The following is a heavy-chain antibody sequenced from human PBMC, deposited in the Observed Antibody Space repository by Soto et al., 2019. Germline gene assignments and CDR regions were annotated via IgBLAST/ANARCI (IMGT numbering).Heavy chain of an antibody. CDR3: ARHAGRRAADV. CDR1: GGSISSYY. Sequence: SETLSLTCTVSGGSISSYYWSWIRQPPGKGLEWIGYIYYSGSTNYNPSLKSRVTISVDTSKNQFSLKLSSVTAADTAVYYCARHAGRRAADVWGKGTTVTVSS. CDR2: IYYSGST. V-gene: IGHV4-59*08. J-gene: IGHJ6*04. D-gene: IGHD6-13*01.